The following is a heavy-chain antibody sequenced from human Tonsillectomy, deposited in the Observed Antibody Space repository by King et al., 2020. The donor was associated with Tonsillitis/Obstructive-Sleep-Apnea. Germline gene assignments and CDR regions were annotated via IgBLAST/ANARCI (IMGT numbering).Heavy chain of an antibody. CDR2: INHSGST. D-gene: IGHD2-2*01. V-gene: IGHV4-34*01. Sequence: VQLQQWGAGLLKPSETLSLTCAVYGGSFSGYYWSWIRQPPGKGLEWSGEINHSGSTNYNPSLKGRVTMSVDMSKNQFSLKLSSVTAADTAVYYCARVTYCSSTSCFDYWGQGTLVTVSS. CDR3: ARVTYCSSTSCFDY. J-gene: IGHJ4*02. CDR1: GGSFSGYY.